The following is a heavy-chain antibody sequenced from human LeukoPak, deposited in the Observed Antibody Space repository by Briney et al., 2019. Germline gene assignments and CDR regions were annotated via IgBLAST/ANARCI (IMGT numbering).Heavy chain of an antibody. Sequence: GGSLRLSCAASGFTFSDYYMSWIRQAPGKGLEWVSYISSSGSTIYYADSVKGRLTISRDNAKNSLYLQMNSLRAEDTAVYYCARGMVRGLPYYFDYWGQGTLVTVSS. D-gene: IGHD3-10*01. J-gene: IGHJ4*02. CDR2: ISSSGSTI. V-gene: IGHV3-11*04. CDR1: GFTFSDYY. CDR3: ARGMVRGLPYYFDY.